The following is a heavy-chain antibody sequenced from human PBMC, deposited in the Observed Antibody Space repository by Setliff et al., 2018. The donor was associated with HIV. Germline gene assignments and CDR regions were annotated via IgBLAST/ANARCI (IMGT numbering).Heavy chain of an antibody. D-gene: IGHD4-17*01. CDR2: INYKGGS. CDR1: GGSFTTYH. V-gene: IGHV4-34*01. Sequence: NPSETLSLTCAVHGGSFTTYHWSWIRQPPGKGLEWIAEINYKGGSNFNPSLRSRVTILVDSSKREVSLKLNSVTAADTAVYYCARAGEYGDFDGLDYWGQGTPVTVSS. J-gene: IGHJ4*02. CDR3: ARAGEYGDFDGLDY.